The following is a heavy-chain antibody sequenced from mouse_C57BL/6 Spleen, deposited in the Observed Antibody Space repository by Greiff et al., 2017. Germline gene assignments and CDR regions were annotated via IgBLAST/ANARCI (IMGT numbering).Heavy chain of an antibody. CDR1: GFTFSDYG. CDR3: ARTPYPYYYAMDY. J-gene: IGHJ4*01. CDR2: ISSGSSTI. Sequence: EVQGVESGGGLVKPGGSLKLSCAASGFTFSDYGMHWVRQAPEKGLEWVAYISSGSSTIYYADTVKGRFTISRDTAKNTLFLQMTSLRSEDTAMYYCARTPYPYYYAMDYWGQGTSVTVSS. V-gene: IGHV5-17*01.